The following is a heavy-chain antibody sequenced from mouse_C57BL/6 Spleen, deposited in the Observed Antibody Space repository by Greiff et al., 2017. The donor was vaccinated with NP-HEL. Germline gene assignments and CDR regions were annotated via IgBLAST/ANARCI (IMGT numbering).Heavy chain of an antibody. Sequence: QVQLQQSGAELVKPGASVKISCKASGYAFSSYWMNWVKQRPGKGLEWIGQIYPGDGDTNYNGKFKGKATLTADKSSSTAYMQLSSLTSEDSAVYFCARVSYYGNYEGYYAMDYWGQGTSVTVSS. CDR3: ARVSYYGNYEGYYAMDY. J-gene: IGHJ4*01. V-gene: IGHV1-80*01. CDR1: GYAFSSYW. CDR2: IYPGDGDT. D-gene: IGHD2-1*01.